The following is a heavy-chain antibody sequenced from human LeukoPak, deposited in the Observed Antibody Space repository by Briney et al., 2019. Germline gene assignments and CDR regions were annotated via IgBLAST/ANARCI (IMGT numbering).Heavy chain of an antibody. CDR2: IDPDNGET. CDR1: GYTLTEVS. V-gene: IGHV1-24*01. D-gene: IGHD7-27*01. J-gene: IGHJ5*02. CDR3: ATVNWANWFAP. Sequence: ALVKVSCKVSGYTLTEVSMHWVRQAPGKGLAWMGGIDPDNGETLYAQKFQGRVTMTEDTSTDTVYMELSGLTSEDTAVYYCATVNWANWFAPWGQGTLVTVSS.